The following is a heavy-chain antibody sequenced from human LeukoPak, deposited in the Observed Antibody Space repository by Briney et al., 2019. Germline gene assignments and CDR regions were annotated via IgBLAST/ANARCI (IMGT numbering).Heavy chain of an antibody. CDR3: ARHELAYYGSGSYYDY. V-gene: IGHV4-31*03. Sequence: PSETPSLTCTVSGGSISSGGYYWSWIRQHPGKGLEWIGYIYYSGSTYYNPSLKSRVTISVDTSKNQFSLKLSSVTAADTAVYYCARHELAYYGSGSYYDYWGQGTLVTVSS. J-gene: IGHJ4*02. D-gene: IGHD3-10*01. CDR2: IYYSGST. CDR1: GGSISSGGYY.